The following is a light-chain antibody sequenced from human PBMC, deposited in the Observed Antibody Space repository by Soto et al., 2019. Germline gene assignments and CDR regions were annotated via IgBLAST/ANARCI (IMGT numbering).Light chain of an antibody. CDR3: QQYNSYWT. V-gene: IGKV1-5*01. CDR1: QSISSW. CDR2: DAS. J-gene: IGKJ1*01. Sequence: DIHMTPSPSTLPPTLGDRVPITCRASQSISSWLAWYQQKPGKAPKLLIYDASSLESGVPSRFSGSGSGTEFTLTISSLQPDDFATYYCQQYNSYWTFGQGTKVDI.